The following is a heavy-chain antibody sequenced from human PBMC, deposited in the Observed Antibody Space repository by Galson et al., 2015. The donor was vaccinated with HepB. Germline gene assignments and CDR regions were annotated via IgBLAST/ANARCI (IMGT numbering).Heavy chain of an antibody. CDR1: GFTFSSYA. V-gene: IGHV3-23*01. Sequence: SLRLSCAASGFTFSSYAMSWVRQAPGKGLEWVSGISGSGGSTYYADSVKGRFTISRDNSKNTLYLQMNSLRAEDRAVYYCAKDRFQVVTHYGMDVWGQGTTVTVSS. J-gene: IGHJ6*02. CDR3: AKDRFQVVTHYGMDV. CDR2: ISGSGGST. D-gene: IGHD3-22*01.